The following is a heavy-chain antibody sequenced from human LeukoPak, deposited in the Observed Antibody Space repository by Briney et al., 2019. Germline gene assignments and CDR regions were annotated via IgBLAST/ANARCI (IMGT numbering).Heavy chain of an antibody. D-gene: IGHD4-17*01. V-gene: IGHV3-33*01. Sequence: GGSLRLSCAASGFTFNSYGMPWVRQAPGKGLEWVAVIWYDGNNEYYADSVKGRFTISRDNSKNTLYLQMNSLRAEDTAVYYCARDFNVNYGDYFDYWGQGTLVTVSS. CDR1: GFTFNSYG. CDR2: IWYDGNNE. CDR3: ARDFNVNYGDYFDY. J-gene: IGHJ4*02.